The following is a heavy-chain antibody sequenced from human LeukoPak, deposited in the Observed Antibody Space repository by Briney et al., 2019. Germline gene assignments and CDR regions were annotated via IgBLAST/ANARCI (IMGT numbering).Heavy chain of an antibody. V-gene: IGHV4-34*01. J-gene: IGHJ4*02. CDR3: ASYYYDSSALDY. Sequence: SETLSLTCAVHGGSFSGYYGSWIRKPPGKGGEGIGEINQSGSTNYNTSRKRRVTISVDTSKKQIALKMRYVNAGDKGVYYCASYYYDSSALDYWGQGTLVTVSS. D-gene: IGHD3-22*01. CDR1: GGSFSGYY. CDR2: INQSGST.